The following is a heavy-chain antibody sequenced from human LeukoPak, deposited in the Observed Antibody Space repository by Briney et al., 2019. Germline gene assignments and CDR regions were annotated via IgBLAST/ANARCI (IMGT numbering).Heavy chain of an antibody. Sequence: GGSLRLSCAASGFTFSSYAMYWVRQAPGKGLEWVSGIFGSGGSTHYADSVKGRFTISRDNFKNTVYLQMNSLRAEDTAVYYCAKTTTGYSSGRFPGWPVDYWGQGTLVTVPS. CDR3: AKTTTGYSSGRFPGWPVDY. CDR2: IFGSGGST. D-gene: IGHD6-19*01. J-gene: IGHJ4*02. CDR1: GFTFSSYA. V-gene: IGHV3-23*01.